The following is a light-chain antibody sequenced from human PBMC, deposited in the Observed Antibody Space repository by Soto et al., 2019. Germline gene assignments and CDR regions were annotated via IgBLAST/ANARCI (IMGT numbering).Light chain of an antibody. CDR2: GAS. J-gene: IGKJ1*01. CDR3: QQYTARPPWT. V-gene: IGKV3-15*01. CDR1: HHVATN. Sequence: EIVMTQSPVTLSVSPGERATLSRRASHHVATNLAWYQQKPGQPPRLLIYGASTRATGVSARFSGSGSGTEFTLTISSLQSDDFAVYYCQQYTARPPWTFGQGTRV.